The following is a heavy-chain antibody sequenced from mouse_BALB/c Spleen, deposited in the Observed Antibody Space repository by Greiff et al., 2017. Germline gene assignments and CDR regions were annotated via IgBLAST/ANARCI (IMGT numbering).Heavy chain of an antibody. CDR2: INPDSSTI. CDR1: GFDFSRYW. Sequence: EVKLVESGGGLVQPGGSLKLSCAASGFDFSRYWMSWVRQAPVKGLEWIGEINPDSSTINYTPSLKDKFIISRDNAKNTLYLQMSKVRSEDTALYYCARRGSGYWYFDVWGAGTTVTVSS. CDR3: ARRGSGYWYFDV. V-gene: IGHV4-1*02. J-gene: IGHJ1*01. D-gene: IGHD1-1*01.